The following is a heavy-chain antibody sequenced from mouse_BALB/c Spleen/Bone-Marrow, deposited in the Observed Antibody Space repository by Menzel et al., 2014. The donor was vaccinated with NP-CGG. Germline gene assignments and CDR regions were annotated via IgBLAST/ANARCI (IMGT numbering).Heavy chain of an antibody. CDR1: GFSLTSNG. D-gene: IGHD2-3*01. CDR3: AKPEDGYAMDY. V-gene: IGHV2-3*01. Sequence: VKLMESGPGLVAPSQSLSITCTVSGFSLTSNGVSWIRQPPGEGLEWLGVIWGDGSTKYHSALISRLSFTKDNSKSRVFLKLNSLHTDDTATYYCAKPEDGYAMDYWGQGTSGTVSS. CDR2: IWGDGST. J-gene: IGHJ4*01.